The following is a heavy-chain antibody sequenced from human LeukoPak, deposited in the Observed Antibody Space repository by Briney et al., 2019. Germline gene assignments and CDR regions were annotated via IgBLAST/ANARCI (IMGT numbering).Heavy chain of an antibody. CDR1: GGSFSGYY. Sequence: SETLSLTCAVYGGSFSGYYWSWIRQPPGKGLEWIGEINHSGSTNYNPSLKSRVTISVDTSKNQFSLKLSSVTAADTAVYYCARDDYYDSSRAFDIWGQGTMVTVSS. CDR3: ARDDYYDSSRAFDI. D-gene: IGHD3-22*01. CDR2: INHSGST. V-gene: IGHV4-34*01. J-gene: IGHJ3*02.